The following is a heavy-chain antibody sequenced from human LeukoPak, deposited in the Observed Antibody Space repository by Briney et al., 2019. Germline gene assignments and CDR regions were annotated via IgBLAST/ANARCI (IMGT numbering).Heavy chain of an antibody. CDR2: INPSGGTT. CDR3: ARAGGGDGYNYVY. V-gene: IGHV1-46*01. CDR1: GYTFTRYY. J-gene: IGHJ4*02. D-gene: IGHD5-24*01. Sequence: ASVKVSCKASGYTFTRYYIHWLRQAPGQGLEWMGIINPSGGTTNYAQKFQGRVTMTRDTSTSTVYMELSSLRSEDTAVYYCARAGGGDGYNYVYWGQGTLVTVSS.